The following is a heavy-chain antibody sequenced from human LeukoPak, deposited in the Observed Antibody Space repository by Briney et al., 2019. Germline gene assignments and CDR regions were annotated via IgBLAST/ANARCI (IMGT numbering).Heavy chain of an antibody. CDR1: GFTFSSYG. V-gene: IGHV3-30*18. CDR2: ISYDGSNK. D-gene: IGHD6-13*01. Sequence: PGGSLRLSCAASGFTFSSYGMHWVRQAPGKGLEWVAVISYDGSNKYYADSVKGRFTISRDNSKNTLYLQMNSLRAEDTAVYYCANDHRRGSSWLYFDYWGQGTLVTVSS. CDR3: ANDHRRGSSWLYFDY. J-gene: IGHJ4*02.